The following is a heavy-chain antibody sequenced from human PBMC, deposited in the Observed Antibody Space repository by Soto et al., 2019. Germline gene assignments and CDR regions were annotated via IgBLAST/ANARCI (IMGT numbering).Heavy chain of an antibody. CDR3: TSRPMVRGVTIDY. J-gene: IGHJ4*02. V-gene: IGHV3-73*01. CDR1: GFTFSGSA. CDR2: IRSKANSYAT. D-gene: IGHD3-10*01. Sequence: EVQLVESGGGLVQPGGSLKLSCAASGFTFSGSAMHWVRQASGKGLEWVGRIRSKANSYATAYAASVKGRFTISRDDSKNTAYLKMNSLKTEDTAVYYCTSRPMVRGVTIDYWGQGTLVTVSS.